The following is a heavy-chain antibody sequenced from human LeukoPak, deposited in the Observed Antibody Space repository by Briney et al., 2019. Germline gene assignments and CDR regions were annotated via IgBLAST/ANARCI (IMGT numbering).Heavy chain of an antibody. CDR3: ARDPSEGMDV. V-gene: IGHV4-59*12. J-gene: IGHJ6*02. Sequence: SETLSLTCTVSGGSISSYYWSWIRQPPGKGLEWIGYIYYSGSTYYNPSLKSRVTISVDTSKNQFSLKLSSVTAADTAVYYCARDPSEGMDVWGQGTTVTVSS. CDR1: GGSISSYY. CDR2: IYYSGST.